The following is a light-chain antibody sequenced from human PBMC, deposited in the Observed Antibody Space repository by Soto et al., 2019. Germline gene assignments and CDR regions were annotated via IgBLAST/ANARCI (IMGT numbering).Light chain of an antibody. CDR3: QHYNSYSCT. Sequence: DIQMTQSPSTLSASVGDRVTITCRASQSISSWLAWYQQKPGKAPNLLIYKASSLESGVPSRFSGSGSGTEFTLTISSLQPDDFATYYCQHYNSYSCTFGQGTKLEIK. V-gene: IGKV1-5*03. CDR2: KAS. CDR1: QSISSW. J-gene: IGKJ2*02.